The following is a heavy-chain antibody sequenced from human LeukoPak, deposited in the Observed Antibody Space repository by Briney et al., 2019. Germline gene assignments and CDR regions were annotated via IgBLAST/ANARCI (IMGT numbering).Heavy chain of an antibody. CDR3: ARVDDFWSPYYYYMDV. V-gene: IGHV1-8*01. D-gene: IGHD3-3*01. CDR1: GYTFTSYD. CDR2: MNPNSGNT. J-gene: IGHJ6*03. Sequence: ASVKVSCKASGYTFTSYDINWVRQATGQGLEWMGWMNPNSGNTGYAQEFQGRVTMARNTSISTAYMELSSLRSEDTAVYYCARVDDFWSPYYYYMDVWGKGTTVTVSS.